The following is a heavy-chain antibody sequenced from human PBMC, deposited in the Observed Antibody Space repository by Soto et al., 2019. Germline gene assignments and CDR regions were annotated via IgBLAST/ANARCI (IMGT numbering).Heavy chain of an antibody. J-gene: IGHJ3*02. CDR3: ARHPYEDTSGYFRPADTFDI. CDR1: TGSISDSYY. Sequence: SETLSLTCSVSTGSISDSYYWGWIRQPPGEGLEWIGSVYYGGSTYYNPSLKSRVTISVDTAKNHCSLRLTSVTAADTAVYYCARHPYEDTSGYFRPADTFDIWAQGTMVTVSS. D-gene: IGHD3-22*01. CDR2: VYYGGST. V-gene: IGHV4-39*01.